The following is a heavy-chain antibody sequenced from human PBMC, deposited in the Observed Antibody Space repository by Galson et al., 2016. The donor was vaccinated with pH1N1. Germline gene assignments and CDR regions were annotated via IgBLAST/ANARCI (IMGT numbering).Heavy chain of an antibody. J-gene: IGHJ4*02. CDR3: ARLDYGDYPGYFEY. D-gene: IGHD4-17*01. V-gene: IGHV2-70*01. Sequence: PALVKPTQTLTLTCTFSGFSLSTSGMCVSWIRQPPGKALEWLALIDWDDDKYYSTSLKTRLTISKDTSTNQVVLTMTNMDPVDTATYYCARLDYGDYPGYFEYWGQGTLVTVSS. CDR1: GFSLSTSGMC. CDR2: IDWDDDK.